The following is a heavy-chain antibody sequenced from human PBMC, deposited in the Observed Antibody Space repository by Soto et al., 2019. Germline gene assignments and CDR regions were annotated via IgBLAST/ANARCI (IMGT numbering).Heavy chain of an antibody. CDR1: GYTFTSYG. V-gene: IGHV1-18*04. J-gene: IGHJ4*02. CDR3: ARDPPLYSSGWDAPLAPPPIDY. CDR2: ISAYNGNT. D-gene: IGHD6-19*01. Sequence: ASVKVSCKASGYTFTSYGISWVRQAPGQGLEWMGWISAYNGNTNYAQKLQGRVTMTTDTSTSTAYMELRSLRSDDTAVYYCARDPPLYSSGWDAPLAPPPIDYWGQGTLVTVSS.